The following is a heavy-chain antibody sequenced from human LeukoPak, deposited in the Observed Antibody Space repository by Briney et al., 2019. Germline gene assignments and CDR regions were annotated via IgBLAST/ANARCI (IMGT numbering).Heavy chain of an antibody. J-gene: IGHJ4*02. D-gene: IGHD2-15*01. Sequence: GESLKISCNGSEYXFATYWICWVRQMPGQGLEWMGIIFPGDSDTRYSPSFQGQVTISADKSISTAYLQWSSLKASDTAIYYCASEYCSGGNCYFDYWGQGTLVTVSS. CDR2: IFPGDSDT. V-gene: IGHV5-51*01. CDR3: ASEYCSGGNCYFDY. CDR1: EYXFATYW.